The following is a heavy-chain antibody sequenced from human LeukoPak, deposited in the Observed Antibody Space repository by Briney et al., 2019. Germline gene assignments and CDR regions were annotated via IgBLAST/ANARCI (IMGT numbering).Heavy chain of an antibody. CDR2: IFYGGNI. CDR3: ASPSHCTSDSCQKYFDY. J-gene: IGHJ4*02. Sequence: SETLSLTCTVSGDSISSISHYWGWIRQPPGKGLEWIGSIFYGGNIYYNPSLKSRVTISIDTSRDQFSLKLSSVTAADTAVYYCASPSHCTSDSCQKYFDYWGQGTLVTVSS. V-gene: IGHV4-39*01. CDR1: GDSISSISHY. D-gene: IGHD2-2*01.